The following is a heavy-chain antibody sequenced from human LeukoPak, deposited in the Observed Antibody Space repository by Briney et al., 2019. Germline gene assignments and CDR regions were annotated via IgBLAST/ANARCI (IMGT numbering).Heavy chain of an antibody. CDR3: ARVAAAGTGIYYFDY. J-gene: IGHJ4*02. Sequence: SETLSLTCAVYGGSFSGYYWSWIRQPPGKGLEWIGEINHSGGTNYNPSLKSRVTISVDTSKNQFSLKLSSVTAADTAVYYCARVAAAGTGIYYFDYWGQGTLVTVSS. V-gene: IGHV4-34*01. CDR2: INHSGGT. CDR1: GGSFSGYY. D-gene: IGHD6-13*01.